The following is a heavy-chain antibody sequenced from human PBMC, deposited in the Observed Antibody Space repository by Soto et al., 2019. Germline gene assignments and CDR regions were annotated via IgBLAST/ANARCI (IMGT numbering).Heavy chain of an antibody. D-gene: IGHD2-15*01. CDR3: TRDMIGYCSGGSCYSDYYYYYGMDV. CDR1: GFTFGDYA. J-gene: IGHJ6*02. Sequence: GGSLRLSCTASGFTFGDYAMSWFRQAPGKGLEWVGFIRSKAYGGTTEYAASVKGRFTISRDDSKSIAYLQMNSLKTEDTAVYYCTRDMIGYCSGGSCYSDYYYYYGMDVWGQGTTVTVSS. CDR2: IRSKAYGGTT. V-gene: IGHV3-49*03.